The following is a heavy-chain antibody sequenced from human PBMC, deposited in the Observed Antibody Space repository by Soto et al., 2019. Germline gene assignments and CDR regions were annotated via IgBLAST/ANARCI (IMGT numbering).Heavy chain of an antibody. CDR2: IMPVFGTA. Sequence: QVQLVQSGAEVKKPGSSVRVSCKVSGGSFRNYGITWVRQSPGQGLEWMGGIMPVFGTAVYAQKFQGRVTISADELTTTASLELRRLSSDDTAVDFCARARDYDLLTAREYALDVWGQGTTVTV. D-gene: IGHD3-9*01. V-gene: IGHV1-69*12. CDR3: ARARDYDLLTAREYALDV. J-gene: IGHJ6*02. CDR1: GGSFRNYG.